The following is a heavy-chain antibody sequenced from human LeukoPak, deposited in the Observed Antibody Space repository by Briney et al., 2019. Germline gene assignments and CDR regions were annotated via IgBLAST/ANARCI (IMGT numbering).Heavy chain of an antibody. CDR2: IYPGDSDT. Sequence: GESLKISCKGSGYSFTSYWIGWVRQMPGKGLEWMGTIYPGDSDTRYSPSFQGQVTISADKSISTAYLQWSSLKASDTAMYYCARMSEHYYDSSGLTGYFDYWGQGTLVTVSS. D-gene: IGHD3-22*01. J-gene: IGHJ4*02. V-gene: IGHV5-51*01. CDR1: GYSFTSYW. CDR3: ARMSEHYYDSSGLTGYFDY.